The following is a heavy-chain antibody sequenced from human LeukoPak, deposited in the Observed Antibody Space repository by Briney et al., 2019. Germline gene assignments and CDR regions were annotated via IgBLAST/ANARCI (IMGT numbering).Heavy chain of an antibody. V-gene: IGHV3-74*01. D-gene: IGHD5-18*01. J-gene: IGHJ4*02. CDR2: INSDGSST. CDR1: GFTFSSYW. CDR3: AREDSYGYGFDY. Sequence: GGSLRLSCAASGFTFSSYWMHWVRQAPGKGLVWVSRINSDGSSTSYADPVKGRFTISRDNAKNTLYLQMNSLRAEDTAVYYCAREDSYGYGFDYWGQGTLVTVSS.